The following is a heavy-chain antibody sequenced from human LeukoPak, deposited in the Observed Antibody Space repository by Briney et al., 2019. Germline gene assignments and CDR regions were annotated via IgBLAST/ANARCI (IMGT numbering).Heavy chain of an antibody. V-gene: IGHV3-30*02. CDR2: IRYDGSTK. CDR3: AREGQLEGPGAFDI. Sequence: GGSLRLSCAASGFTFSNYGMHWVRQAPGKGLEWLTFIRYDGSTKFYADSVKGRFTISRDNSKNTLYLQMNSLRAEDTALYHCAREGQLEGPGAFDIWGQGTMVTVSS. CDR1: GFTFSNYG. J-gene: IGHJ3*02. D-gene: IGHD6-6*01.